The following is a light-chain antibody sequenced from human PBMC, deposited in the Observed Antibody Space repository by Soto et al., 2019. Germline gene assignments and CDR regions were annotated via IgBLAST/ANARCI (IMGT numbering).Light chain of an antibody. CDR3: QQSSSSPPIT. V-gene: IGKV1-39*01. CDR1: QNIDNY. J-gene: IGKJ5*01. Sequence: DIQLTQSPSSLSASLCDRVTISCRASQNIDNYLHWYQQKSRKAPTVLIYAASVLRDGVPSRFSGSGFGTEFTLTINNLQPEDFATYYCQQSSSSPPITFGQGTRLDI. CDR2: AAS.